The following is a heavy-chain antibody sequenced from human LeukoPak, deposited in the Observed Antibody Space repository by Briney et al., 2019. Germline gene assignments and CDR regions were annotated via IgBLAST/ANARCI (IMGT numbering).Heavy chain of an antibody. CDR1: GFTLSSYS. J-gene: IGHJ4*02. CDR3: AAPDNGYYYFY. D-gene: IGHD3-22*01. V-gene: IGHV3-30*03. Sequence: GGSLRLSCAGSGFTLSSYSMNWVRQAPGKGLEWVAVISFDGSNKYYADSVKGRFTISRDNSKNTLYLQMNSLRAEDTAVYYCAAPDNGYYYFYWGQGTLVTVSS. CDR2: ISFDGSNK.